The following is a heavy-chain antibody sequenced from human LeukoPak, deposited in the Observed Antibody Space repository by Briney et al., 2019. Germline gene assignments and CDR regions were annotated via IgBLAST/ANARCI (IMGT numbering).Heavy chain of an antibody. CDR1: GGSISSYY. D-gene: IGHD3-22*01. Sequence: PSETLSLTCTVSGGSISSYYWSWIRQPPGKGLEWIGYIYYSGSTNYNPSLKSRVTISVDTSKNQFSLKLSSVTAADTAVYYCARHDVSNGYRGYYFDYWGQGTLVTVSS. CDR3: ARHDVSNGYRGYYFDY. J-gene: IGHJ4*02. V-gene: IGHV4-59*08. CDR2: IYYSGST.